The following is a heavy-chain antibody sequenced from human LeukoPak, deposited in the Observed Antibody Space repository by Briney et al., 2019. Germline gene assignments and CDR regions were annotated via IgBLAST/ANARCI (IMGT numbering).Heavy chain of an antibody. CDR3: AREGMVRGVTPNYYYYYGMDV. V-gene: IGHV1-18*01. CDR2: ISAYNGNT. CDR1: GYTFTSYG. J-gene: IGHJ6*04. Sequence: ASVKVSCTASGYTFTSYGISWVRQAPGQGLEWMGWISAYNGNTNYARKLQGRVTMTTDTSTSTAYMELRSLRSDDTAVYYCAREGMVRGVTPNYYYYYGMDVWGKGTTVTVSS. D-gene: IGHD3-10*01.